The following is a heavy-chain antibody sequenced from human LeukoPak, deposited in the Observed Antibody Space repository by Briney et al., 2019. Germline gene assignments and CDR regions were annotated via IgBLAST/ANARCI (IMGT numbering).Heavy chain of an antibody. CDR1: GFTFNTYA. CDR2: ISDSGGST. Sequence: GGSLRLSCAASGFTFNTYAMTWVRQAPGKGLEWVSGISDSGGSTYYADSVKGRFTISRDNSKNTLYLQMNSLRAEDTAVYYCAKGHNPDAYCAGDCYFSYWGQGSLVTFSS. V-gene: IGHV3-23*01. CDR3: AKGHNPDAYCAGDCYFSY. D-gene: IGHD2-21*02. J-gene: IGHJ4*02.